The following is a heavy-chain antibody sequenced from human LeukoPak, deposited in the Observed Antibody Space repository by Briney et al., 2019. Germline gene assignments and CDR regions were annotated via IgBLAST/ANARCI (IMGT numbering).Heavy chain of an antibody. CDR3: ARGYVLSFLELSVRYYYMDV. D-gene: IGHD3-3*02. J-gene: IGHJ6*03. CDR2: INPNSGGT. Sequence: ASVKVSCKASGYTFTSYGISWVRQAPGQGLEWMGWINPNSGGTNYAQKFQGRVTMTRDTSISTAYMELSRLRSDDTAVYYCARGYVLSFLELSVRYYYMDVWGKGSTVTVSS. V-gene: IGHV1-2*02. CDR1: GYTFTSYG.